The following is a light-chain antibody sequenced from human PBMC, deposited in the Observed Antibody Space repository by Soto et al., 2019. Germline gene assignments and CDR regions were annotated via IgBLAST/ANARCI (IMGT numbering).Light chain of an antibody. J-gene: IGLJ1*01. CDR2: DTN. CDR3: LLLYSGNRRV. CDR1: TGTVTSGHY. Sequence: QAVVTQEPSLTVSPGETVTLTCGSSTGTVTSGHYPYWFQQRPGQAPTTLIYDTNNKYSWTPDRFSGSLLGGKAALTISGAQPEDEGDYYCLLLYSGNRRVFGTGTKVTVL. V-gene: IGLV7-46*01.